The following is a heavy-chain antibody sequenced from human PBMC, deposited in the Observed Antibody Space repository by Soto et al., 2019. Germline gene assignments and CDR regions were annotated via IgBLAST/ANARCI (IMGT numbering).Heavy chain of an antibody. CDR3: ARDAGMGYSSGWVDY. J-gene: IGHJ4*02. Sequence: QVQLQESGPGLVKPSETLSLTCTVSGGSISSYYWSWIRQPPGKGLEWIGYICYSGSTNYNPSLKSRVTISVDTSKNQFSLKLSSVTAADTAVYYCARDAGMGYSSGWVDYWGQGTLVTVSS. CDR1: GGSISSYY. V-gene: IGHV4-59*01. D-gene: IGHD6-19*01. CDR2: ICYSGST.